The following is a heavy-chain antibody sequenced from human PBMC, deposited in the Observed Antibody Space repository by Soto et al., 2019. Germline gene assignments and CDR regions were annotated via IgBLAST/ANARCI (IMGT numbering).Heavy chain of an antibody. CDR2: VSGSGGYT. D-gene: IGHD6-19*01. CDR1: GLAFNSYT. Sequence: EVQLLESGGGLVQPGGSLRLSCAASGLAFNSYTMGWVRQAPGKGLEYVSAVSGSGGYTYYADSVRGRFTISRDTSKNTLYLQVNSLRAEDTAIYFCAKGPSSGWIYFDYWGQGTLVTVSS. V-gene: IGHV3-23*01. CDR3: AKGPSSGWIYFDY. J-gene: IGHJ4*02.